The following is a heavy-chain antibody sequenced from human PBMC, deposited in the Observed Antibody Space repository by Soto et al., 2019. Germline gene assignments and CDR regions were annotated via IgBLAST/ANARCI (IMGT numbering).Heavy chain of an antibody. J-gene: IGHJ6*02. D-gene: IGHD3-10*01. CDR1: GGSISSSNW. Sequence: PTETLSLTCAVSGGSISSSNWWSWVRQPPGKGLEWIGEIYHSGSTNYNPSLKSRVTISVDKSKNQFSLKLSSVTAADTAVYYCARDRGGNQYGMDVWGQGTTVTVSS. V-gene: IGHV4-4*02. CDR3: ARDRGGNQYGMDV. CDR2: IYHSGST.